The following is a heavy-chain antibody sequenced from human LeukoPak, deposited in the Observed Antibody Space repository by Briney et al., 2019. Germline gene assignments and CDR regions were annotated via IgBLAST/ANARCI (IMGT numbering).Heavy chain of an antibody. Sequence: SVKVSCKASGGTFSSYAISWVRQAPGQGLEWMGRIIPILGIANYAQKFQGRVTITADKSTSTAYMELSSLRAEDTAVYYCARDSSVGYWGQGTLVTVSS. CDR2: IIPILGIA. V-gene: IGHV1-69*04. J-gene: IGHJ4*02. CDR3: ARDSSVGY. CDR1: GGTFSSYA. D-gene: IGHD1-26*01.